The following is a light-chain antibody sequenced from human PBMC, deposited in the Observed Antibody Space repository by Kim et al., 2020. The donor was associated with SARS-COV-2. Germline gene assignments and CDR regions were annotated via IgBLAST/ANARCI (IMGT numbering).Light chain of an antibody. Sequence: PGGTVTLTCGSSTGAVTNDHFSYWVQQKPGQAPRTLIYGTTNKFARTPARFSGSLLGGKAALTLSGAQPEDEADYYCLLAYNGARVFGGGTQLTVL. CDR1: TGAVTNDHF. CDR2: GTT. V-gene: IGLV7-46*01. CDR3: LLAYNGARV. J-gene: IGLJ3*02.